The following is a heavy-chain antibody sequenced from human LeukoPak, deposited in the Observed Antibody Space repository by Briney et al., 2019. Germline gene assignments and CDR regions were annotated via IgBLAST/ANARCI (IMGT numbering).Heavy chain of an antibody. J-gene: IGHJ6*02. CDR2: IYHSGGT. D-gene: IGHD3-22*01. Sequence: SETLSLTCAVSGGSLSSGGYSWSWIRQPPGKGLEWIGYIYHSGGTYYNPSHKSRVTISVDTSKNQFSLKLSSVTAADTAVYYCARDREYYYDSSGYYTVYYGMDVWGQGTTVTVSS. V-gene: IGHV4-30-2*01. CDR3: ARDREYYYDSSGYYTVYYGMDV. CDR1: GGSLSSGGYS.